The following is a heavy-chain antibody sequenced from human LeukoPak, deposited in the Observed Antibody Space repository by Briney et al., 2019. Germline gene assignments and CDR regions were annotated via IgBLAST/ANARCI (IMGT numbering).Heavy chain of an antibody. CDR2: ISSSGSTI. J-gene: IGHJ6*02. CDR3: ARGFYCGGDCYSPDYYYYGMDV. D-gene: IGHD2-21*02. V-gene: IGHV3-11*01. Sequence: GGSLRLSCAASGFTFSDYYMRWIRQAPGKGLEWVSYISSSGSTIYYADSVKGRFTISRDNAKNSLYLQMNSLRAEDTAVYYCARGFYCGGDCYSPDYYYYGMDVWGQGTTVTVSS. CDR1: GFTFSDYY.